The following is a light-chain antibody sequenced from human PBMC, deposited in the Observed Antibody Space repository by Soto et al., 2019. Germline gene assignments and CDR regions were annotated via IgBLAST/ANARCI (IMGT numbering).Light chain of an antibody. CDR1: DSISPW. Sequence: DIQMTQSPSTMAASVGDRVTITCRASDSISPWVAWYQQKPGKAPKLLIYKASSLESGVPSRFSGSGSGTEFTLTISSLQPDDFATYYCQQYNSYSRTFGQGTKVDNK. CDR3: QQYNSYSRT. V-gene: IGKV1-5*03. J-gene: IGKJ1*01. CDR2: KAS.